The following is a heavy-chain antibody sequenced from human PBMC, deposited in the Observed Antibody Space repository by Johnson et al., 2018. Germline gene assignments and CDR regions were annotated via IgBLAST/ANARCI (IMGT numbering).Heavy chain of an antibody. D-gene: IGHD6-13*01. CDR3: AKDWAIEATGAFPQNGMDV. Sequence: SVKGRFTISRDNAEDTLFLEMNSLRDEDTAVYYCAKDWAIEATGAFPQNGMDVWGQGTTVTVS. V-gene: IGHV3-30*02. J-gene: IGHJ6*02.